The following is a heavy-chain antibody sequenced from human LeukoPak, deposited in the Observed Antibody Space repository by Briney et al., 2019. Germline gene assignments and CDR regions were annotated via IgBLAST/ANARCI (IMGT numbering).Heavy chain of an antibody. J-gene: IGHJ4*02. CDR2: ISGASSLI. V-gene: IGHV3-48*02. Sequence: GGSLRLSCAASGFTFSTYSMNWVRQAPGKGLEWVSYISGASSLIYYADSVKGRFTISRDNAKNSLYLQMNSLRDEDTAVYYCVRDQFFSFDYWGQGTLVTVSS. CDR1: GFTFSTYS. CDR3: VRDQFFSFDY. D-gene: IGHD3-3*01.